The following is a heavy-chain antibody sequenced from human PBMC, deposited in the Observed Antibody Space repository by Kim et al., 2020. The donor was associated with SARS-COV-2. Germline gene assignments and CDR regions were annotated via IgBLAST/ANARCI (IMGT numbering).Heavy chain of an antibody. CDR2: STI. J-gene: IGHJ4*02. V-gene: IGHV3-48*02. Sequence: STIYYADSVKGRFTISRDNAKNSLYLQMNSLRDEDTAVYYCARRPDYFDYWGQGTLVTVSS. CDR3: ARRPDYFDY.